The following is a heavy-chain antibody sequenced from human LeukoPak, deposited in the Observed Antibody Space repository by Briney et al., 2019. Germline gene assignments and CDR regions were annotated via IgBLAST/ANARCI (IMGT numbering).Heavy chain of an antibody. V-gene: IGHV3-23*01. CDR2: ISGSGGST. CDR3: ANAPERGWLLSYFAN. Sequence: AGGSLRLACAASGFTFSSFAMSWVRQAPGKGLECVSGISGSGGSTYYADSAKGRFTISRDNSKNTLYLQMSSLRAEDTAVYYCANAPERGWLLSYFANWGQGTLVTVSS. CDR1: GFTFSSFA. D-gene: IGHD3-3*01. J-gene: IGHJ4*02.